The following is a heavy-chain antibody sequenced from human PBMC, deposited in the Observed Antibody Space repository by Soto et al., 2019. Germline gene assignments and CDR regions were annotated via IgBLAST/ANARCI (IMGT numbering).Heavy chain of an antibody. Sequence: GESLKISCNGSGYSFTSYWISWVRQMPGKGLEWMGRIDPSDSYTNYSPSFQGHVTISADKSISTAYLQWSSLKASDTAMYYCARQKRRSGYYPYGIDVWVQGTTVTVSS. J-gene: IGHJ6*02. D-gene: IGHD2-15*01. CDR2: IDPSDSYT. CDR1: GYSFTSYW. V-gene: IGHV5-10-1*01. CDR3: ARQKRRSGYYPYGIDV.